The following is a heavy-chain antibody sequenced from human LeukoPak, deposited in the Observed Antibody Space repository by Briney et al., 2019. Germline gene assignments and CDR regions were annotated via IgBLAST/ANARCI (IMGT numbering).Heavy chain of an antibody. J-gene: IGHJ4*02. Sequence: GGSLRLSCAASGFTFSSYAMHWVRQAPGKGLEWVAVISYDGSNKYYADSVKGRFTISRDNSKNTLYLQMNSLRAEDTAVYYCARDSSQQLVRYYFDYWGQGTLVTVSS. CDR2: ISYDGSNK. D-gene: IGHD6-13*01. CDR1: GFTFSSYA. V-gene: IGHV3-30-3*01. CDR3: ARDSSQQLVRYYFDY.